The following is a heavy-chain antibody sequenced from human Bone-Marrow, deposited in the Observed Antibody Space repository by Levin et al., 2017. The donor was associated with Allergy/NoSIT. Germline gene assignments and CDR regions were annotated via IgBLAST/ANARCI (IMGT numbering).Heavy chain of an antibody. CDR2: IWYDGSNK. V-gene: IGHV3-33*01. Sequence: GESLKISCAASGFTFSSYGMHWVRQAPGKGLEWVAVIWYDGSNKYYADSVKGRFTISRDNSKNTLYLQMNSLRAEDTAVYYCARGWGYSSGSYDYWGQGTLVTVSS. CDR3: ARGWGYSSGSYDY. CDR1: GFTFSSYG. D-gene: IGHD6-19*01. J-gene: IGHJ4*02.